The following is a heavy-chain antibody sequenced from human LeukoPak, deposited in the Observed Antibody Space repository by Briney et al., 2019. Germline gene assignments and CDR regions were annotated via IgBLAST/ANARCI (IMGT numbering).Heavy chain of an antibody. CDR2: ISYDGSNK. J-gene: IGHJ4*02. D-gene: IGHD2-15*01. V-gene: IGHV3-30*18. CDR3: AKDIGISPHDY. Sequence: GGSLRLSCAASGFTFSSYGMHWVRQAPGKGLEWVAVISYDGSNKYYADSVKGRFTISRDNSENTLYLQMNSLRAEDTAVYYCAKDIGISPHDYWGQGTLVTVSS. CDR1: GFTFSSYG.